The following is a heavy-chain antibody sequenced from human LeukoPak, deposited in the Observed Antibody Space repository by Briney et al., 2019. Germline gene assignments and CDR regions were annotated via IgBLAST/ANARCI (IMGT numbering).Heavy chain of an antibody. V-gene: IGHV3-64*02. CDR2: ISSNGGST. Sequence: GGSLRLSCAASGFIFSIYAMHWVRQAPGKGLEYVSAISSNGGSTNYADSVKGRFTISRDNSKNTLYLQMGSLRAEDTAVYYCARKTDHQTGGDYWGQGTLVTVSS. CDR3: ARKTDHQTGGDY. CDR1: GFIFSIYA. J-gene: IGHJ4*02. D-gene: IGHD1-1*01.